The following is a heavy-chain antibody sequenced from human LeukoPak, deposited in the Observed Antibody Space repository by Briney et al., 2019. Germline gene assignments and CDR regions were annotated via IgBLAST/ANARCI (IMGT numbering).Heavy chain of an antibody. D-gene: IGHD6-13*01. CDR3: ARVRDSRDSDAFDT. V-gene: IGHV3-33*01. CDR1: GFTFSRYG. J-gene: IGHJ3*02. CDR2: IWFDGTNE. Sequence: PGGSLRLSCAASGFTFSRYGMHWVRQAPGKGLEWVALIWFDGTNENYGDSVNGRFTISRDNSKNTVHLEMSSLRAEDTALYYCARVRDSRDSDAFDTWGQGTMVTISS.